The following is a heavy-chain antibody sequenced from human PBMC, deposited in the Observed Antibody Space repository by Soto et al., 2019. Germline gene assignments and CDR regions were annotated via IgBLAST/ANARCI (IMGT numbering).Heavy chain of an antibody. CDR2: ISRSGGST. Sequence: EVQLLESGGGLVQPGGSLRLSCAASGFTFSSYAMSWVRQAPGKGREWVSAISRSGGSTYYADSWKGRFTISRDNSKNTLYLQMNSRRAEDTAVYYCAKGFPSRDGMDVWGQGTTVTLSS. D-gene: IGHD3-10*01. J-gene: IGHJ6*02. CDR3: AKGFPSRDGMDV. V-gene: IGHV3-23*01. CDR1: GFTFSSYA.